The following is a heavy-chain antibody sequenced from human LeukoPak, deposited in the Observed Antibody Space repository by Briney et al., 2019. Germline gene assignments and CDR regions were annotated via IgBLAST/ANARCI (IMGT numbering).Heavy chain of an antibody. CDR2: VSYSGST. V-gene: IGHV4-39*07. CDR3: ARGSPDSSGWYLVY. D-gene: IGHD6-19*01. CDR1: GGSISSSSSY. Sequence: SETLSLTCTVSGGSISSSSSYWGWIRQPPGKGLEWIGSVSYSGSTYYNPSLKSRVTMSVDTSKNQFSLKLSSVTAADTAVYYCARGSPDSSGWYLVYWGQGTLVTVSS. J-gene: IGHJ4*02.